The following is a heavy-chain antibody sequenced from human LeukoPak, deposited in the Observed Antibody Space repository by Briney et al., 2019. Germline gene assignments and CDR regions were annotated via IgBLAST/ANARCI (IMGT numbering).Heavy chain of an antibody. D-gene: IGHD7-27*01. J-gene: IGHJ4*02. V-gene: IGHV4-34*01. CDR1: GGSFSGYY. Sequence: SETLSLTCAVYGGSFSGYYWSWIRQPPRKGLEXXXEINHSGSTNYNPSLKSRVTMSVDTSKNQFSLKLSSVTAADTAVYYCARVANWVNSYFDYWGQGTLVTVSS. CDR3: ARVANWVNSYFDY. CDR2: INHSGST.